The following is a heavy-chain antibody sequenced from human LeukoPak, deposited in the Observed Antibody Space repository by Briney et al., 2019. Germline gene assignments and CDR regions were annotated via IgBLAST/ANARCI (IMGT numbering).Heavy chain of an antibody. V-gene: IGHV3-74*01. CDR1: GFTFSTYW. CDR2: INSDGSST. J-gene: IGHJ4*02. Sequence: GGSLRLSCAASGFTFSTYWMHWVRQAPGKGLVWVSRINSDGSSTGYADSAKGRFTISRDNAKSSVYLQLNSLRADDTAIYYCAKDIPGGGDDYWGQGTLVTVSS. D-gene: IGHD2-21*02. CDR3: AKDIPGGGDDY.